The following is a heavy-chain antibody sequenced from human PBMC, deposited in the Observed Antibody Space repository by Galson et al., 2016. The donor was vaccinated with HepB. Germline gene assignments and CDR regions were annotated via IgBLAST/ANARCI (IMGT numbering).Heavy chain of an antibody. CDR3: ARARNSSGLYNWFDP. CDR1: GGSISSGDYY. J-gene: IGHJ5*02. D-gene: IGHD6-19*01. V-gene: IGHV4-61*08. Sequence: ETLSLTCTVSGGSISSGDYYWSWIRQPPGKGLEWLGYIYYSGSTNYNPSLKSRVTISVDTSKNQFSLKLSSVTAADTAVYYCARARNSSGLYNWFDPWGQGTLVTVSS. CDR2: IYYSGST.